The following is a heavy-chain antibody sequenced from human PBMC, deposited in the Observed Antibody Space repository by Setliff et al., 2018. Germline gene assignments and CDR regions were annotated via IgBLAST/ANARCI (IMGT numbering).Heavy chain of an antibody. V-gene: IGHV1-18*01. D-gene: IGHD4-17*01. Sequence: ASVKVSCKASGYTFTTFGVSWVRQVPGQGLEWLGWICPHNGITRYGQKFQGRVTLTSETTTGTVYMELRSLNSDDTAVYYCARDVPLTTVTKNYFGPWGQGTLVTVSS. J-gene: IGHJ5*02. CDR2: ICPHNGIT. CDR3: ARDVPLTTVTKNYFGP. CDR1: GYTFTTFG.